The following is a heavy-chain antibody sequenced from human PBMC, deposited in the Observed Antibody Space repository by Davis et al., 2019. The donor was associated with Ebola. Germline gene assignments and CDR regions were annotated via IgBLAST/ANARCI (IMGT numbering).Heavy chain of an antibody. D-gene: IGHD2-2*01. CDR3: ARDECSSTSCYAAYPFDL. CDR1: GYSLDTYG. V-gene: IGHV1-18*04. Sequence: AASVKVSCKTSGYSLDTYGISWVRQPPGQGLEWMGWISTHNGDTNYAQKVQGRVTMTTDTSTRTAYMELRSLRSDDTAVYYCARDECSSTSCYAAYPFDLWAQGTMVTVSS. CDR2: ISTHNGDT. J-gene: IGHJ3*01.